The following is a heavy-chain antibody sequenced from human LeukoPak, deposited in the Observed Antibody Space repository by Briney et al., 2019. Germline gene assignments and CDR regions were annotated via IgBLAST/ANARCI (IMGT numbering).Heavy chain of an antibody. J-gene: IGHJ4*02. V-gene: IGHV1-2*02. CDR2: INPNSGGT. CDR1: GYIFTGYY. CDR3: ARLSSLQYYFDY. D-gene: IGHD6-13*01. Sequence: ASVKVSCKASGYIFTGYYMHWVRQAPGQGLEWMGWINPNSGGTNYAQKFQGRVTMTRDTSISTAYMELSRLRSDDTAVYYCARLSSLQYYFDYWGQGTLVTVSS.